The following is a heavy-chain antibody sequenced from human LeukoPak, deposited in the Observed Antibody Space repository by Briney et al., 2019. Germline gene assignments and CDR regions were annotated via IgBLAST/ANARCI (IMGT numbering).Heavy chain of an antibody. CDR1: GYSFTSYW. CDR2: IYPGDSDT. D-gene: IGHD5-24*01. Sequence: GESLKISCKGSGYSFTSYWIGWVRQMPGKDLEWMGIIYPGDSDTRYSPSFQGQVTISADKSINPASLKWSSLTASDTAMYYCARHGGSRGRWLQLCAFDIWGQGTMFTVSS. CDR3: ARHGGSRGRWLQLCAFDI. J-gene: IGHJ3*02. V-gene: IGHV5-51*01.